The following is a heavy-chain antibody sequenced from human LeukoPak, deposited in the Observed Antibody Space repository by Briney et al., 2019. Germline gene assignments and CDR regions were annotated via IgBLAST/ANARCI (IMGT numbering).Heavy chain of an antibody. D-gene: IGHD6-13*01. V-gene: IGHV4-39*01. CDR1: GGSISSSSYY. CDR3: ARGSEVAAGPHFDY. Sequence: SETLSLTCTVSGGSISSSSYYWGWIRQPPGKGLEWIGSIYYSGSTYYDPSLKSRVTISVDTSKNQFSLKLSSVTAADTAVYYCARGSEVAAGPHFDYWGQGTLVTVSS. CDR2: IYYSGST. J-gene: IGHJ4*02.